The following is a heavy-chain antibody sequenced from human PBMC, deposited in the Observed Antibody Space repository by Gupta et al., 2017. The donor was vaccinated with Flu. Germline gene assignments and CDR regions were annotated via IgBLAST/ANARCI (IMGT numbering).Heavy chain of an antibody. V-gene: IGHV1-2*02. CDR2: INPKNGGT. Sequence: VRLGQSGAEVKQPGASVRVSCKTSGYTFTDFYIHWVRQAPGQGLEWMGWINPKNGGTNYAQKFQDRVTLTRDTSITTAYMDLTRLTSHDTAIYYCARQGDIGYWGQGTVVTVSS. CDR1: GYTFTDFY. J-gene: IGHJ4*02. D-gene: IGHD2-15*01. CDR3: ARQGDIGY.